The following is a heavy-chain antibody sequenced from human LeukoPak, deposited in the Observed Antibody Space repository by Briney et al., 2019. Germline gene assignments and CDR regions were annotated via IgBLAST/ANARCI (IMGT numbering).Heavy chain of an antibody. CDR3: ARNDVQMATIFDS. CDR1: GGSISSYY. Sequence: PSETLSLTCTVSGGSISSYYWSWIRQPPGKGLEWIGYIYYSGSTNYNPSLKSRVTISVDTSKNQFSLKLSSVTAADTAVYYCARNDVQMATIFDSWGQGTLVTVSS. CDR2: IYYSGST. D-gene: IGHD5-24*01. J-gene: IGHJ4*02. V-gene: IGHV4-59*01.